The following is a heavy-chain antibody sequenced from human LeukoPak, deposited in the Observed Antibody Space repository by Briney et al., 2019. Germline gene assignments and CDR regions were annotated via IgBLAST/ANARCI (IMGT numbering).Heavy chain of an antibody. Sequence: ASVKVSCKASGYIFTNYGISWVRQAPGQGLEWMGWISAYNGHTNYAQKFRGRVTMTTDTSTSTAYMELRSLRSDDTAVYYCARGGRWELPRPYAFDIWGQGTMVTVSS. CDR3: ARGGRWELPRPYAFDI. J-gene: IGHJ3*02. D-gene: IGHD1-26*01. CDR2: ISAYNGHT. CDR1: GYIFTNYG. V-gene: IGHV1-18*01.